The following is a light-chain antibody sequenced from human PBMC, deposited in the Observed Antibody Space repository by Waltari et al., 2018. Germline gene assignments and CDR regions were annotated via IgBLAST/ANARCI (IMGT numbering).Light chain of an antibody. J-gene: IGKJ1*01. CDR3: QHYVRLPVT. Sequence: EIVLTQSPGTLSLSPGERATLSCRASQSFTRYLAWYQHKPGQAPRLLIYDASTRAAGIADMFSGSGFGTDFTLTISRLEPEDSAVYYCQHYVRLPVTFGQGTKVEIK. V-gene: IGKV3-20*01. CDR1: QSFTRY. CDR2: DAS.